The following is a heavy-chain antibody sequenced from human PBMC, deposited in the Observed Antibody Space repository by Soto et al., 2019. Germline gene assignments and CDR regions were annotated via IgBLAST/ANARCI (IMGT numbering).Heavy chain of an antibody. CDR2: ISAYNGHT. J-gene: IGHJ4*02. Sequence: VQLVQSGAAVKKPGASVQVSFKASGYTFTSYGISWVRQAPGQGLEWMGWISAYNGHTNYAQKLQGRVPMTTDTSTSTAYKELRRLKAGDTAGYYCARDQNVVLWFGEVSSFDYWGQGTLVTVSS. CDR3: ARDQNVVLWFGEVSSFDY. V-gene: IGHV1-18*01. D-gene: IGHD3-10*01. CDR1: GYTFTSYG.